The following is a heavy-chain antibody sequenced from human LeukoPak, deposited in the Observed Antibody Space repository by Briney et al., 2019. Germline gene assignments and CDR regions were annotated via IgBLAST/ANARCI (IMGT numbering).Heavy chain of an antibody. D-gene: IGHD6-13*01. J-gene: IGHJ4*01. V-gene: IGHV3-7*01. CDR2: IRQDGGEK. CDR1: GFTFTDYW. Sequence: GGYLRLYCAVSGFTFTDYWMNWVRQAPGKGRKWVASIRQDGGEKSYVDSVKGRFTISRDNTKSSLYLQINSLRAEDTAVYYCARDGTAAGLYFDLWGQGTLVTVSS. CDR3: ARDGTAAGLYFDL.